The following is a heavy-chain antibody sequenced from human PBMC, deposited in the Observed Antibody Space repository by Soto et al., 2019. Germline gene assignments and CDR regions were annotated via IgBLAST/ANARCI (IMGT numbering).Heavy chain of an antibody. V-gene: IGHV2-5*01. CDR2: IYWNDDK. Sequence: QITLKESGPTLVKPTQTLTLTCTFSGFSLSTGGVGVGWIRQPPGKALEWLALIYWNDDKRYSPSLKSRLTITKDTSKNQVVLTMTNMDPVDTATYYCAHSKTYSSSWSYYYYYYGMDVWGQGTTVTVSS. D-gene: IGHD6-13*01. CDR3: AHSKTYSSSWSYYYYYYGMDV. J-gene: IGHJ6*02. CDR1: GFSLSTGGVG.